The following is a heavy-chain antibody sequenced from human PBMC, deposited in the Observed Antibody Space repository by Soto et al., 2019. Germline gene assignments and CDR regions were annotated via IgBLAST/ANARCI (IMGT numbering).Heavy chain of an antibody. D-gene: IGHD2-2*03. CDR3: ARLDPGYCSSSSCRDFDY. CDR2: INPGGDKT. J-gene: IGHJ4*02. CDR1: GITFSTYS. Sequence: GGSLRLSCAASGITFSTYSMIWVRQAPGEGLEWVSAINPGGDKTYYADSVKGRFSISRDNYENTLYLKLTNVRAEDTAIYYSARLDPGYCSSSSCRDFDYWGQGTMVTVSS. V-gene: IGHV3-23*01.